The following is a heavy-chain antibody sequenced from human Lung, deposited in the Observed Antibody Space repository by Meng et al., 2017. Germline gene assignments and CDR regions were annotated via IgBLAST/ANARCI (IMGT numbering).Heavy chain of an antibody. V-gene: IGHV1-18*01. CDR2: ISGYNGNT. D-gene: IGHD2-15*01. CDR3: ARAEEEYCSDGSCPNFDF. CDR1: GYTFTKYG. Sequence: QVQLVQSGAEVKKPGASVKVYCKASGYTFTKYGITWVRRAPGQGLEWMGWISGYNGNTNYAQKLQGRVTMTTDTSTSTAYMELRSLRSDDAAVYYCARAEEEYCSDGSCPNFDFWGQGTLVTVSS. J-gene: IGHJ4*02.